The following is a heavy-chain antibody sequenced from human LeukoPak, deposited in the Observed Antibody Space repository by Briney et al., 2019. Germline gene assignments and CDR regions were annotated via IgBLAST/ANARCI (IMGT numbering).Heavy chain of an antibody. J-gene: IGHJ4*02. Sequence: PGGSLRLSCVASGFTFISYSMYWVRQVPGQGLEWVSYIGSRSSTIYYADSVKGRFTISRDDAKNSLYLQMNSLRAEDTAVYYCARDLDSSGYSWVYWGQGTLVTVSS. CDR1: GFTFISYS. CDR3: ARDLDSSGYSWVY. CDR2: IGSRSSTI. D-gene: IGHD3-22*01. V-gene: IGHV3-48*04.